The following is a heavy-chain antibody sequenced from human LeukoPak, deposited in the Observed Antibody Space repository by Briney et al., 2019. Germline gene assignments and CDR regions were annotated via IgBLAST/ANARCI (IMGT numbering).Heavy chain of an antibody. CDR1: GFTFSSYA. CDR2: ISGSGGST. D-gene: IGHD5-18*01. J-gene: IGHJ4*02. Sequence: SGGSLRLSCAASGFTFSSYAMSWVRQAPGKGLEWVSAISGSGGSTYYADSVKGRFTISRDNSKNTLYLQMNSLRAEDTAVYYCAKIWGGRTWIQLRPFDYWGQGTLVTVSS. CDR3: AKIWGGRTWIQLRPFDY. V-gene: IGHV3-23*01.